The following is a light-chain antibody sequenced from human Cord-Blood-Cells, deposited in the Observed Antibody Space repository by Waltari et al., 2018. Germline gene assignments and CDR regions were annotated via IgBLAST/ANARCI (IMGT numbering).Light chain of an antibody. CDR2: WAA. V-gene: IGKV4-1*01. Sequence: DIVMTQSPDSLAVSLGERATINCKSSQSVLYSSNNKNYLAWYQQKPGQPPKLLLYWAATRGAGVPDRCSGSGSGTDFTLTISGLQAEDVAVYYCQQYYSTLTWTFGQGTKVEIK. CDR1: QSVLYSSNNKNY. CDR3: QQYYSTLTWT. J-gene: IGKJ1*01.